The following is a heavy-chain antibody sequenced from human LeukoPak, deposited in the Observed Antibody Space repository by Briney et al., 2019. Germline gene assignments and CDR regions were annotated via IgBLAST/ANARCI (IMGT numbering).Heavy chain of an antibody. Sequence: ASVKVSCKASGGTFSSYAISWVRQAPGQGLEWMGWISAYNGNTNYAQKLQGRVTMTTDTSTSTAYMELRSLRSDDTAVYYCARRIAAAGTYYFDYWGQGTLVTVSS. CDR3: ARRIAAAGTYYFDY. V-gene: IGHV1-18*01. D-gene: IGHD6-13*01. CDR2: ISAYNGNT. CDR1: GGTFSSYA. J-gene: IGHJ4*02.